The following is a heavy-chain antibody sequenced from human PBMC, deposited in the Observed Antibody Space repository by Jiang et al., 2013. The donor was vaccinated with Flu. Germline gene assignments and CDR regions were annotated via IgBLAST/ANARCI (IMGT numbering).Heavy chain of an antibody. V-gene: IGHV4-61*02. Sequence: EYGPGLVKASQTLSLTCTVSGGSISRNFYSWTWIRQPAGKGLEWIGRIHTSGTTNYNPSLERQVTISVDMSRSHFSLKLNSVTAADTAVYYCARGPSNWDDWSFDLWGRGTLVTVSS. CDR1: GGSISRNFYS. CDR2: IHTSGTT. J-gene: IGHJ2*01. CDR3: ARGPSNWDDWSFDL. D-gene: IGHD7-27*01.